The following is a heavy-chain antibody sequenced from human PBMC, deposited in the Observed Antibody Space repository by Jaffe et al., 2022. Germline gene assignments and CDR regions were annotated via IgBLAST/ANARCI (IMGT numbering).Heavy chain of an antibody. J-gene: IGHJ4*02. Sequence: EVQLVESGGGLVQPGGSLRLSCAASGFTFSSYEMNWVRQAPGKGLEWVSYISSSGSTIYYADSVKGRFTISRDNAKNSLYLQMNSLRAEDTAVYYCARGRLGWGGDCYFGYWGQGTLVTVSS. CDR2: ISSSGSTI. CDR1: GFTFSSYE. CDR3: ARGRLGWGGDCYFGY. V-gene: IGHV3-48*03. D-gene: IGHD2-21*02.